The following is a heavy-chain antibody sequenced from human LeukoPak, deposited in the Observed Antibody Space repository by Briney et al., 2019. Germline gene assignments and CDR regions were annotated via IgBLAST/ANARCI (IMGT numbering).Heavy chain of an antibody. Sequence: GGSLRLSCTASGFTSGDYAMSWVRQAPGKGLEWVGVIRSKAYGGTTDYAASVKGRFTISGDDSKSVAYLQMNSLNTDDTALYYCTRYYYGSGSYYKFDSWGQGTLVTVSS. V-gene: IGHV3-49*04. D-gene: IGHD3-10*01. J-gene: IGHJ4*02. CDR3: TRYYYGSGSYYKFDS. CDR2: IRSKAYGGTT. CDR1: GFTSGDYA.